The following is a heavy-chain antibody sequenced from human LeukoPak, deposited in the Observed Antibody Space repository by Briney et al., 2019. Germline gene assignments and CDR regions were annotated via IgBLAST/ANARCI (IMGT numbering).Heavy chain of an antibody. Sequence: GGSLRLSCAASGFTFSSYGMHCVRQAPGKGLEWVAFIRYDGSNKYYADSVKGRFTISRDNSKDTLYLQMNSLRAEDTAVYYCAKDCGDYDSVGFDCWGQGTLVTVSS. CDR3: AKDCGDYDSVGFDC. CDR2: IRYDGSNK. D-gene: IGHD4-17*01. CDR1: GFTFSSYG. V-gene: IGHV3-30*02. J-gene: IGHJ4*02.